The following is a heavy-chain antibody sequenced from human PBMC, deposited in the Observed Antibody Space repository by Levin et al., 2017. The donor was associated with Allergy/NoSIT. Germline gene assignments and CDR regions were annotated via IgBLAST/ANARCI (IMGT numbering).Heavy chain of an antibody. CDR3: AKAHLRYFDWLLLDY. Sequence: SCAASGFTFSSYGMHWVRQAPGKGLEWVAVISYDGSNKYYADSVKGRFTISRDNSKNTLYLQMNSLRAEDTAVYYCAKAHLRYFDWLLLDYWGQGTLVTVSS. CDR1: GFTFSSYG. D-gene: IGHD3-9*01. CDR2: ISYDGSNK. J-gene: IGHJ4*02. V-gene: IGHV3-30*18.